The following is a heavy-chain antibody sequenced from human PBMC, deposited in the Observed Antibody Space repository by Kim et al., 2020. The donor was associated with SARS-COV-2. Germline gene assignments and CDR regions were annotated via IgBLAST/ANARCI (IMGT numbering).Heavy chain of an antibody. CDR2: INTNTGNP. V-gene: IGHV7-4-1*02. CDR1: GYTFTSYA. Sequence: ASVKVSCKASGYTFTSYAMNWVRQAPGQGLEWMGWINTNTGNPTYAQGFTGRFVFSLDTSVSTAYLQISSLKAEDTAVYYCARDYAYYYDSSGYFYYWGQGTLVTVSS. D-gene: IGHD3-22*01. J-gene: IGHJ4*02. CDR3: ARDYAYYYDSSGYFYY.